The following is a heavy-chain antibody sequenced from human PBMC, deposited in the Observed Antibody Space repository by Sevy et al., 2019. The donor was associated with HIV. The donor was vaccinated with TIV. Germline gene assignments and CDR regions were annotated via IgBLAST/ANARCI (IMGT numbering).Heavy chain of an antibody. Sequence: CLRLSCAVSGFTFSTYAMHWVRQAPGKGLECVAIVSSDGSEINYADSVKGRFTISRDNSRNTLYLQMNSLRTEDTALYYCARHQLGSIDYWGQGTLVLVSS. D-gene: IGHD7-27*01. V-gene: IGHV3-30-3*01. J-gene: IGHJ4*02. CDR3: ARHQLGSIDY. CDR2: VSSDGSEI. CDR1: GFTFSTYA.